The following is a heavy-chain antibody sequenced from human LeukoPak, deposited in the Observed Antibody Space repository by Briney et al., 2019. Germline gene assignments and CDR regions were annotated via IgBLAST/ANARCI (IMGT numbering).Heavy chain of an antibody. CDR1: GFTFSSYG. V-gene: IGHV3-30*03. J-gene: IGHJ4*02. CDR3: ARDAGTWGYGYNFDC. CDR2: MSFDGSNK. D-gene: IGHD1-1*01. Sequence: PGRTLRLFCAASGFTFSSYGMHWVRQAPGKGLEWVADMSFDGSNKHYADFVKGRFTDSRDNSKNTLYLRMTSLRADDTAVYYCARDAGTWGYGYNFDCWGQGTLVTVSS.